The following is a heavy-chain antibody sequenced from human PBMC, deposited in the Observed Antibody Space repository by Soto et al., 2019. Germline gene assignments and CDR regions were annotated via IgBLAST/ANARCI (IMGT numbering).Heavy chain of an antibody. CDR1: GFSFSDYA. D-gene: IGHD6-13*01. J-gene: IGHJ4*02. CDR3: AKRSPYSSGWYSPIFDY. V-gene: IGHV3-23*01. CDR2: ISESGGST. Sequence: GGSLRLSCAASGFSFSDYAMSWVRQAPGKGLEWVSVISESGGSTHYADSVRGRFTVSRDNSKNSLSLRMSSLRDEDTAVYFCAKRSPYSSGWYSPIFDYWGQGALVTVSS.